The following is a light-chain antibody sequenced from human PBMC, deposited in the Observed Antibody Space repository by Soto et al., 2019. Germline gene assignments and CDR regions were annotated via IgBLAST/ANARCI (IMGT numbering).Light chain of an antibody. J-gene: IGKJ2*01. CDR2: AAS. CDR1: QTISRY. V-gene: IGKV1-39*01. Sequence: DIQMTQSPSSLSASVGDRVTITCRASQTISRYLNRYQQKPGKAPKILMYAASNLQSGVPSRFSGDGSSTNYNLTISSLQPGDSATYSCQKTYSTPHTFRQGTKLEIK. CDR3: QKTYSTPHT.